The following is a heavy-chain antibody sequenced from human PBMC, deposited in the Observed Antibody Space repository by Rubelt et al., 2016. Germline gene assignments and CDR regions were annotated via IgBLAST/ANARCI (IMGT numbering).Heavy chain of an antibody. D-gene: IGHD6-19*01. Sequence: QVELQESGPGLVKPSQTLSLTCTVSGGSISGGGYYWSWIRQPPGKGLEWIGEINHSGSTNYNPSLKSRVTISVDTSKNQTSRKLSSVTAADTAVYYCARDNTGIAVPLFDPWGQGTLVTVSS. J-gene: IGHJ5*02. CDR3: ARDNTGIAVPLFDP. CDR2: INHSGST. CDR1: GGSISGGGYY. V-gene: IGHV4-31*03.